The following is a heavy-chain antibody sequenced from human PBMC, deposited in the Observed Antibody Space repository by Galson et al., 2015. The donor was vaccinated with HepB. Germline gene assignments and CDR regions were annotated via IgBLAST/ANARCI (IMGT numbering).Heavy chain of an antibody. CDR2: IYPGDSDT. V-gene: IGHV5-51*01. CDR1: GYSFTSYY. Sequence: QSGAEVKKPGDSLKISCKGSGYSFTSYYIAWVRQMPGKGLEWMGIIYPGDSDTTYSPSFQGQVTISADKSISTAYLQWSSLRASDTAMYYCARLSHSRYYMDVWGKGTTVTVSS. CDR3: ARLSHSRYYMDV. J-gene: IGHJ6*03. D-gene: IGHD2-21*01.